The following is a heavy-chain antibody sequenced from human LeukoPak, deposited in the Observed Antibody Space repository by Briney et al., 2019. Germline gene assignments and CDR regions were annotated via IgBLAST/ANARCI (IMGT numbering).Heavy chain of an antibody. J-gene: IGHJ4*02. CDR1: GYTFTGYY. CDR3: ARPRLSSSWYLDY. D-gene: IGHD6-13*01. CDR2: INPNSGGT. V-gene: IGHV1-2*02. Sequence: ASVKVSCKASGYTFTGYYMQWVRQAPGQGLEWMGWINPNSGGTNYAQKFQGRVTMTRATSISTAYMELSRLRSDDTAVYYCARPRLSSSWYLDYWGQGTLVTVSS.